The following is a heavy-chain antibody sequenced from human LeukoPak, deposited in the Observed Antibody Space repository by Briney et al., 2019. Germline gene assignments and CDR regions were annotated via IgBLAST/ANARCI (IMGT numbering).Heavy chain of an antibody. J-gene: IGHJ4*02. CDR1: GGSFSGYY. CDR2: INHSGST. D-gene: IGHD3-22*01. V-gene: IGHV4-34*01. CDR3: ARHDSSGYLPYYFDY. Sequence: SGTLSLTCAVYGGSFSGYYWSWIRQPPGKGLEWIGEINHSGSTNYNPSLKSRVTISVDTSKNQFSLKLSSVTAAVTAVYYCARHDSSGYLPYYFDYWGQGTLVTVSS.